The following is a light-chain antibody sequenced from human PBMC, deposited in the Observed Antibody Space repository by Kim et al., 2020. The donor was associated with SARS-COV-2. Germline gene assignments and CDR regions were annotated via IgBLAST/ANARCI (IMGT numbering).Light chain of an antibody. J-gene: IGLJ3*02. V-gene: IGLV3-19*01. CDR2: GKY. Sequence: ALEQTVRLTTQGDSLRNYYATWSQHKPGQAPVLVLYGKYNRPSGIPVRFSGSASGNTASLSITVARAEDEADSYYNSRYSSGDHVVFGGGTQLTVL. CDR3: NSRYSSGDHVV. CDR1: SLRNYY.